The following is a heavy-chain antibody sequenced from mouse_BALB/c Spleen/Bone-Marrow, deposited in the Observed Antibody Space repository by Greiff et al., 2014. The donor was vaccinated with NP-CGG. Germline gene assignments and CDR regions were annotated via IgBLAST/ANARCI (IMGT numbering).Heavy chain of an antibody. CDR3: ARHAYYDQTEVSFVY. CDR2: ISGGGSYT. V-gene: IGHV5-9-2*01. Sequence: DVMLVESGGGLVKSGGSPKLSCAASGFSFNSYGMSWVRQTPEKRLEWVATISGGGSYTFYPDSVKGRFTISRDNAKNNLYLQLSSLRSEDTALYYCARHAYYDQTEVSFVYWGQGTLVTVSA. CDR1: GFSFNSYG. J-gene: IGHJ3*01. D-gene: IGHD2-4*01.